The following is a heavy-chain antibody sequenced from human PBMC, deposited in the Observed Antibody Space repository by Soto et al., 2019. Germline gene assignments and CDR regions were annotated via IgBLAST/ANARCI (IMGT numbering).Heavy chain of an antibody. V-gene: IGHV3-33*01. CDR3: ARAPASRLGEFSFDY. J-gene: IGHJ4*02. CDR1: GFTFSSYG. D-gene: IGHD3-16*02. Sequence: VQLVESGGGGVQPGRDLRLSCAASGFTFSSYGMHWVRQAPGKGLEWVSVIWYDGSNKYYADSVKGRFTISRDNSKNQLYLQMNSLRAEDKDVYYCARAPASRLGEFSFDYWGQGTLVTVSS. CDR2: IWYDGSNK.